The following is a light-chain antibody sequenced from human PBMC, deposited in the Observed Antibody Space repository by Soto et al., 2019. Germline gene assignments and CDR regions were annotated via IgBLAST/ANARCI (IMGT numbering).Light chain of an antibody. J-gene: IGKJ4*01. CDR1: QSVSSF. CDR3: QQRDNGLT. Sequence: EIVLTQSPATQSLSPGERATLSCRASQSVSSFLAWYQQKPDQAPRLLIYDASNRATGIPARFSGSGSGTDFTLTISSLEPEDFAVYYCQQRDNGLTFGGGTKVEIK. CDR2: DAS. V-gene: IGKV3-11*01.